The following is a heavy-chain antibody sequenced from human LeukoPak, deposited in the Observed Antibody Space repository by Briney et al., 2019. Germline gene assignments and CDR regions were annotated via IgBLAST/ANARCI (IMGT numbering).Heavy chain of an antibody. CDR1: GYTFTSYG. V-gene: IGHV1-18*01. Sequence: ASVKVSCKASGYTFTSYGISWVRQAPGQGLEWMGWISAYNGNTNYAQKLQGRVTMTTDTSTSTAYMELRSLRSGDTAVYYCARGGYSGYATNLFDYWGQGTLVTVSS. CDR2: ISAYNGNT. J-gene: IGHJ4*02. CDR3: ARGGYSGYATNLFDY. D-gene: IGHD5-12*01.